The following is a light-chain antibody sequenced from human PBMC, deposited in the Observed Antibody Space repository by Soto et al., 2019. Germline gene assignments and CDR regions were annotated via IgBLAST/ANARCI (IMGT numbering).Light chain of an antibody. V-gene: IGKV4-1*01. CDR3: QQYFTTPST. CDR2: WAS. Sequence: DIVMTQSPDSLAVSLGERATINCKSSQSVLYSSNNKNYLAWYQQKSGQPPKLLIYWASTRESGVPDRFSGSGSGTDFTLTISTLQAEDVAVYHCQQYFTTPSTFGQGTKVEIK. J-gene: IGKJ2*01. CDR1: QSVLYSSNNKNY.